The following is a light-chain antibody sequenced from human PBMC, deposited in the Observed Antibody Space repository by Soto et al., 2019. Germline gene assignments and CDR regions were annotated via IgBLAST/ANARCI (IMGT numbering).Light chain of an antibody. Sequence: EIVTTQSPATLSVSPGERATLSCRASQSVGSNLAWYQQKPGQAPRLLISGASTRATGIPARFSGSGSGTEFTLTISSLQSEDFAVYYCQQYNNWQTFGQGTKVEIK. J-gene: IGKJ1*01. CDR1: QSVGSN. CDR3: QQYNNWQT. CDR2: GAS. V-gene: IGKV3-15*01.